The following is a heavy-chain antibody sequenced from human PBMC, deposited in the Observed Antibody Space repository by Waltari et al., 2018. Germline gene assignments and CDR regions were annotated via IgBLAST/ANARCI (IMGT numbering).Heavy chain of an antibody. J-gene: IGHJ4*02. V-gene: IGHV3-48*03. Sequence: EVYLVESGGGLEQPGGSLRLSCSASGFMFRDTEMNWVRQAAGKGLEWIAYISVSGNREYYADSVKGRFTISRDNARDLVCLQMYNLRAEDTALYYCARMMPKYTSGWALDYWGQGTLVTVAS. CDR2: ISVSGNRE. D-gene: IGHD6-19*01. CDR3: ARMMPKYTSGWALDY. CDR1: GFMFRDTE.